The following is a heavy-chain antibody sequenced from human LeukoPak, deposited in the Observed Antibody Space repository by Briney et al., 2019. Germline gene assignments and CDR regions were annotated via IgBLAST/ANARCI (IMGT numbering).Heavy chain of an antibody. CDR3: ARDYGDDIPTITDY. CDR2: ISGSGGST. J-gene: IGHJ4*02. V-gene: IGHV3-23*01. CDR1: GFTFSSYA. Sequence: PGGSLRLSCAASGFTFSSYAMSWVRQAPGKGLEWVSAISGSGGSTYYADSVKGRFTISRDNSKNTLYLQMNSLRAEDTAVYYCARDYGDDIPTITDYWGQGTLVTVSS. D-gene: IGHD3-9*01.